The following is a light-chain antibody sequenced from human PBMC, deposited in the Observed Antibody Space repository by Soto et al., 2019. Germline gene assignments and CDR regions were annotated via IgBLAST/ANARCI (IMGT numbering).Light chain of an antibody. Sequence: DIVMTQSPDSLAVSLGERATINSKSSQSVLYSANNKNYLAWYQQKPGQPPKLLIYWASTRESGVPDRFSGSGSGTDFTLTISSLQAEDVAVYHCQQYYNVPRTFGQGTKV. CDR1: QSVLYSANNKNY. CDR2: WAS. J-gene: IGKJ1*01. V-gene: IGKV4-1*01. CDR3: QQYYNVPRT.